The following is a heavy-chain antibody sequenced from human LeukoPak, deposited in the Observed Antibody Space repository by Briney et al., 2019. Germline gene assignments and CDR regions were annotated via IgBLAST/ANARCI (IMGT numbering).Heavy chain of an antibody. Sequence: PGGPLRLSCAASGFTFRNYGMRWVRQAPGKGLEWVSSINNNSDNAYYADSVKGRFTISRDNAKNSLYLQMNSLRAEDTAVYYCARWGDYDCWGQGTLVTVSS. V-gene: IGHV3-48*01. CDR1: GFTFRNYG. CDR3: ARWGDYDC. CDR2: INNNSDNA. D-gene: IGHD2-21*01. J-gene: IGHJ4*02.